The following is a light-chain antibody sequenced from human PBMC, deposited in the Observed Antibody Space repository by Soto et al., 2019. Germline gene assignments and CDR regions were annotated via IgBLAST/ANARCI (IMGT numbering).Light chain of an antibody. CDR3: CSYAGSYYV. CDR2: DVS. Sequence: QSALTQPRSVSGSPGQSVTISCNETSSDVGGYNYVSWYQQHPGKAPKLMIYDVSKRPSGVPDRFSGSKSGNTASLTISGLQAEDEADYYCCSYAGSYYVFGTGTKLTVL. CDR1: SSDVGGYNY. V-gene: IGLV2-11*01. J-gene: IGLJ1*01.